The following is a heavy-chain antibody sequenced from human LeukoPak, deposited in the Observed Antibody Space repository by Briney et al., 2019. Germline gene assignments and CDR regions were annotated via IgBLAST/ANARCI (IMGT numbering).Heavy chain of an antibody. CDR2: ISGSGGST. Sequence: GGSLRLSCAASGFTFSSYGMSWVRQAPGKGLEWVSAISGSGGSTYYADSVKGRFTISRDNSKNTLYLQMNGLRADDTAVYYCAIPADSSGYYSPGYWGQGTLVTVSS. V-gene: IGHV3-23*01. J-gene: IGHJ4*02. CDR3: AIPADSSGYYSPGY. CDR1: GFTFSSYG. D-gene: IGHD3-22*01.